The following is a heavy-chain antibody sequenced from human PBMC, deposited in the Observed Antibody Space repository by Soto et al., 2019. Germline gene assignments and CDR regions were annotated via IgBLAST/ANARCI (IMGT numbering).Heavy chain of an antibody. Sequence: QVRLEESGPGLVKPSETLSLICSVSGGSVNNADYFWSWIRHHPENGLEWIGYIYYSGGTRYNPSFKNRASLSIDTSKNQFSLRLNSVTVADTVVYFCARDADYGGSRGGMDVWGRGTTVTVSS. CDR2: IYYSGGT. D-gene: IGHD4-17*01. J-gene: IGHJ6*02. CDR1: GGSVNNADYF. CDR3: ARDADYGGSRGGMDV. V-gene: IGHV4-31*03.